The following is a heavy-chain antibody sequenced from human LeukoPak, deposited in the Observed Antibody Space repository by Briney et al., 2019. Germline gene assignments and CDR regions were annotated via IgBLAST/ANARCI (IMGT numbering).Heavy chain of an antibody. J-gene: IGHJ6*03. V-gene: IGHV1-8*01. CDR1: GYTFTSYD. D-gene: IGHD6-6*01. Sequence: ASVKVSCKASGYTFTSYDINWVRQATGQGLEWMGWMNPNSGNTGYAQKFQGRVTMTRNTSISIAYMELSSLRSEDTAVYYCARFVGQLALYYYYYMDVWGKGTTVTVSS. CDR2: MNPNSGNT. CDR3: ARFVGQLALYYYYYMDV.